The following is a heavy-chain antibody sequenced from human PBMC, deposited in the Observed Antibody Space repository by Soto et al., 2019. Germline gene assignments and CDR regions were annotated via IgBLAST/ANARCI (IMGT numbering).Heavy chain of an antibody. CDR2: VSYSGST. CDR3: ARHGSDRGWFFFDP. Sequence: PSETLSLTCSLSGGAIGGYYWSWIRQPPGKALEWIGYVSYSGSTDYHPSLQSRVSISIDTSKNQFSLKMISVTAADTAVYYCARHGSDRGWFFFDPWGQGALVTVSS. V-gene: IGHV4-59*08. D-gene: IGHD6-19*01. CDR1: GGAIGGYY. J-gene: IGHJ5*02.